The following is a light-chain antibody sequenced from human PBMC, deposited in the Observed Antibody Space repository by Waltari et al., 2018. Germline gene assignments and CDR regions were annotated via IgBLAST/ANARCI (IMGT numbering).Light chain of an antibody. CDR2: RNN. CDR1: SSNIGSNY. V-gene: IGLV1-47*01. Sequence: QSVLTQPPSASGTPGQRVTISCSGSSSNIGSNYVYWYQQLPGTAPKLLIYRNNQRPPGVPDRFSGSTAGTSAALAISGLLSEDEADYYCAAWDDSLSGSYVFGTGTKVTVL. J-gene: IGLJ1*01. CDR3: AAWDDSLSGSYV.